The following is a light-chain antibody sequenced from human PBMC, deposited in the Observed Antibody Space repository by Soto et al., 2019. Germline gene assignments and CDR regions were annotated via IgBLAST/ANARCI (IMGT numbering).Light chain of an antibody. V-gene: IGKV1-39*01. CDR2: AAS. CDR1: QTITKY. J-gene: IGKJ4*01. CDR3: QHSYRTLQT. Sequence: DIQMTQSPSSLSASVGDIVTITCRASQTITKYLNWYQQKPGKVPKLLIYAASSLQSGVPSRFSGGGSGTDFTLTISSLDPEEFATYYCQHSYRTLQTFGGGTKVEIQ.